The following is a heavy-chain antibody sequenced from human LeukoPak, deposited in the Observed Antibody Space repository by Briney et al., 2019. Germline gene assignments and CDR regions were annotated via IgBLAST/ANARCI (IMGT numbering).Heavy chain of an antibody. J-gene: IGHJ4*02. D-gene: IGHD3-10*01. CDR3: ARDLTMVRGVIPEPDY. CDR1: GGTFSSYA. Sequence: GSSVKVSCKASGGTFSSYAISWVRQAPGQGLEWMGRIIPILGIANYAQKFQGRVTITADKSTSTAYMELSSLRPEDTAVYYCARDLTMVRGVIPEPDYWGQGTLVTVSS. CDR2: IIPILGIA. V-gene: IGHV1-69*04.